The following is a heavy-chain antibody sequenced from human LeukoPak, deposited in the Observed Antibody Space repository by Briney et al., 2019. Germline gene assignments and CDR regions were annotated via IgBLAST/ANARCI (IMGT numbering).Heavy chain of an antibody. V-gene: IGHV3-11*01. Sequence: GGSLRLSCAASGFTFSDYDMSWIRQAPGKGLEWVSYISSSGSTIYYADSVKGRFTISRDNAKNSLYLQMNSLRAEDTAVYYCARDLGSRRDYYYGMDVWGQGTTVTVSS. CDR3: ARDLGSRRDYYYGMDV. J-gene: IGHJ6*02. D-gene: IGHD7-27*01. CDR1: GFTFSDYD. CDR2: ISSSGSTI.